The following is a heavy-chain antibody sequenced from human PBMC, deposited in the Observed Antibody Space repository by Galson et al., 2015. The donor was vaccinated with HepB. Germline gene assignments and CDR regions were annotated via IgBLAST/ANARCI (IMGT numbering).Heavy chain of an antibody. V-gene: IGHV3-21*01. J-gene: IGHJ3*02. CDR1: GFTFSSYS. D-gene: IGHD2-15*01. Sequence: SLRLSCAASGFTFSSYSMNWVRQAPGKGLEWVSSISSSSSYIYYADSVKGRFTISRDNAKNSLYLQMNSLRAEDTAVYYCARPDSYCSGGSCYSGAAFDIGGQGTMVTVSS. CDR3: ARPDSYCSGGSCYSGAAFDI. CDR2: ISSSSSYI.